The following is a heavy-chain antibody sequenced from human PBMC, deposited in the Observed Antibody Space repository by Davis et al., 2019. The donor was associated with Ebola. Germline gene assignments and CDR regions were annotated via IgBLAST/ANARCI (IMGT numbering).Heavy chain of an antibody. V-gene: IGHV3-7*03. CDR2: IKQDGSEK. CDR3: ARIDTSTWLNSYYGMDL. Sequence: GESLKISCAASGFSFRSYWMSWVRQAPGKGLEWVATIKQDGSEKYYSDSVKGRFSISRDNAKDSLYLQMDRLRAEDTAVYFCARIDTSTWLNSYYGMDLWGQGTSVTVS. CDR1: GFSFRSYW. J-gene: IGHJ6*02. D-gene: IGHD6-13*01.